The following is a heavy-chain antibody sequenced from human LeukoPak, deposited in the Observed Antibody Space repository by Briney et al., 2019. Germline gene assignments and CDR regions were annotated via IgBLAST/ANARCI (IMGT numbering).Heavy chain of an antibody. J-gene: IGHJ4*02. Sequence: PGGSLRLSCAASGFTFSSYSMSWVRQAPGKGLEWVSLISGDGGSTSYADSVKGRFTISRDNNKSSLYLQMNSLRAEDTALYYCAKDGYCSGGRCHAALHYWGQGTLVTVSS. D-gene: IGHD2-15*01. CDR3: AKDGYCSGGRCHAALHY. CDR1: GFTFSSYS. CDR2: ISGDGGST. V-gene: IGHV3-43*02.